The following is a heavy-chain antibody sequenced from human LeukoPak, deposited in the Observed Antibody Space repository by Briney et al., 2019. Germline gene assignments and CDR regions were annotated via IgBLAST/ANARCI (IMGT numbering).Heavy chain of an antibody. CDR1: GYTFTSYD. CDR2: MNPNSGNT. V-gene: IGHV1-8*01. J-gene: IGHJ5*02. D-gene: IGHD6-6*01. CDR3: ARGPSLIAARYYWFEP. Sequence: ASVKVSCKASGYTFTSYDINWVRQATGQGLEWMGWMNPNSGNTGYAQKFQGRVTMTRNTSISTAYMELGSLRSEDTAVYYCARGPSLIAARYYWFEPWGQGTLVTVSS.